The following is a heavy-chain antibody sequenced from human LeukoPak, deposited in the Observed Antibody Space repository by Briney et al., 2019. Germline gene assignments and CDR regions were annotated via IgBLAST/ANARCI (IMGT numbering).Heavy chain of an antibody. CDR3: VRGGFDFWSGYYPDP. V-gene: IGHV4-61*02. D-gene: IGHD3-3*01. CDR1: GGSISSGNYY. Sequence: ASETLSLTCTVSGGSISSGNYYWSWIRQPAGKGLEWIGRIYSRGSTNYNPSLESRVTMSVDTSKNQFSLKLNSVTAADTAVYYCVRGGFDFWSGYYPDPWGQGTLVTVSS. J-gene: IGHJ5*02. CDR2: IYSRGST.